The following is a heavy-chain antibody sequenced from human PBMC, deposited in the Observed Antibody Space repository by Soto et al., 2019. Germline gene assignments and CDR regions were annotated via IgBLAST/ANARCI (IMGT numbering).Heavy chain of an antibody. CDR2: INPGNGNT. CDR1: GYIFANYA. J-gene: IGHJ5*02. Sequence: GAPVKVSCKAPGYIFANYAMQWVRQAPGQGLEWMGYINPGNGNTKYSQKFQGRLTIFRDTSANTVYMELSSLTSKDTAIYYCARVDKNFSGSGDTWFDPWGQGTLVTVSS. CDR3: ARVDKNFSGSGDTWFDP. D-gene: IGHD3-10*01. V-gene: IGHV1-3*01.